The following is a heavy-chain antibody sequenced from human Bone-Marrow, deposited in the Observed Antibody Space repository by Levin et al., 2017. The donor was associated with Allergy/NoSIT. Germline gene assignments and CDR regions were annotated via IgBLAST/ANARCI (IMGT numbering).Heavy chain of an antibody. D-gene: IGHD3-22*01. V-gene: IGHV3-30*18. CDR3: AKGVVVVIYEDYFDY. CDR2: IPYDGSNK. J-gene: IGHJ4*02. CDR1: GFTFSSYG. Sequence: LSLTCAASGFTFSSYGMHWVRQAPGKGLEWVAVIPYDGSNKYYADSVKGRFTISRDNSKNTLYLQMNSLRAEDTAVYYCAKGVVVVIYEDYFDYWGQGTLVTVSS.